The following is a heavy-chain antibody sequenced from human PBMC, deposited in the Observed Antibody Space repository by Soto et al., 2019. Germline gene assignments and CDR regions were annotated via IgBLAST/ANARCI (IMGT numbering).Heavy chain of an antibody. D-gene: IGHD4-17*01. CDR3: ARAYSGTTVVKHPSIYWYFDL. J-gene: IGHJ2*01. CDR2: INPNSGGT. CDR1: GYTFTGYY. Sequence: ASVKVSCKASGYTFTGYYMHWVRQAPGQGLEWMGWINPNSGGTNYAQKFQGWVTMTRDTSISTAYMELSRLRSDDTAVYYCARAYSGTTVVKHPSIYWYFDLWGRGTLVTVSS. V-gene: IGHV1-2*04.